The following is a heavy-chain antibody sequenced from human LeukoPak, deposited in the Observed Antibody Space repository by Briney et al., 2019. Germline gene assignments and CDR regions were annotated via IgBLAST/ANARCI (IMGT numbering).Heavy chain of an antibody. CDR3: ARAVVDVTVNWFDS. V-gene: IGHV4-34*01. CDR1: GGSFSGYY. D-gene: IGHD2-15*01. Sequence: MPSETLSLTCAVYGGSFSGYYWSWIRQPPGKGLEWIGEINHSGSTNYNPSLKSRVTISVDTSKNQFSLKLSSVTAADTAVYYCARAVVDVTVNWFDSWGQGTLVTVSS. CDR2: INHSGST. J-gene: IGHJ5*01.